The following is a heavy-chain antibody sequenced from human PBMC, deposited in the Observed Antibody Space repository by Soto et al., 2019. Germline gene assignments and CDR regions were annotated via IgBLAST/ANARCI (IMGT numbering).Heavy chain of an antibody. Sequence: QVQLQESGPGLVKPSGTLSLTCAVSSGSISSSNWWSWVRQPPGKGLEWIGEIYHSGSTNYNPSLKRRVTISVDKSKNQFSLKLSSVTAADTAVYYCARAYNYYGSGSFYYYYMDVWGKGTTVTVSS. D-gene: IGHD3-10*01. J-gene: IGHJ6*03. CDR3: ARAYNYYGSGSFYYYYMDV. CDR2: IYHSGST. V-gene: IGHV4-4*02. CDR1: SGSISSSNW.